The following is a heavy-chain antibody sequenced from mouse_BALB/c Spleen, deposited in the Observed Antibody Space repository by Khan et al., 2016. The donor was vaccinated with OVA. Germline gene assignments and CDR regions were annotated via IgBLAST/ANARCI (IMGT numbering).Heavy chain of an antibody. V-gene: IGHV6-6*02. Sequence: EVKLEGSGGGLVQPGGSMKLSCVASGFTFSNYWMNWVRQSPEKGLEWVAEIRLKSDDYVTHYAESVKGRFTISRCEAKSSVYLQMINLRAEDTGIYYCWILLWGQGTTLTVSS. CDR3: WILL. J-gene: IGHJ2*01. CDR2: IRLKSDDYVT. CDR1: GFTFSNYW.